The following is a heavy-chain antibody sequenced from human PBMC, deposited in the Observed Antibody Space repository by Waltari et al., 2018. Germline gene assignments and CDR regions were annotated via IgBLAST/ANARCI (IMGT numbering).Heavy chain of an antibody. CDR1: GYTLTDLS. CDR3: ATGGYSSSWHEGNWVDP. V-gene: IGHV1-24*01. Sequence: QVPLVQSGAEVKKPGASVKVSCQVSGYTLTDLSMPWVRQAPGKGLEWMGGFDPEDGETSYEQKFQGRVTMTEDTSTDTAYMELSSLRSEDTAVYYCATGGYSSSWHEGNWVDPWGQGTLVTVSS. CDR2: FDPEDGET. J-gene: IGHJ5*02. D-gene: IGHD6-13*01.